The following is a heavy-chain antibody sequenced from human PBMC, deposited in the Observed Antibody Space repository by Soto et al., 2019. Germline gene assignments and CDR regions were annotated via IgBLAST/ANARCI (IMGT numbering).Heavy chain of an antibody. CDR1: GFTFSSYG. CDR2: IWYDGSNK. CDR3: ARDDYGDYSNWFDP. V-gene: IGHV3-33*01. J-gene: IGHJ5*02. Sequence: ESGGGVVPPGRSLRLSCAASGFTFSSYGMHWVRQAPGKGLEWVAVIWYDGSNKYYADSVKGRFTISRDNSKNTLYLQMNSLRAEDTAVYYCARDDYGDYSNWFDPWGQGTLVTVSS. D-gene: IGHD4-17*01.